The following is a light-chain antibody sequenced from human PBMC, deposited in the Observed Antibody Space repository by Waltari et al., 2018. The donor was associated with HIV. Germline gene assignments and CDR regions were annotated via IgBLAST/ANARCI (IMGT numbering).Light chain of an antibody. Sequence: QSALTQPASVSGFLGQSINISCTGISTDSRFYQYVSWYQQYPGKIPRLIIFDINNRPSGVAEHFSGSRSGNSASLTFSGRQSGDEAHYYCASNRLDYTLIFGGGTKLTVL. CDR3: ASNRLDYTLI. CDR2: DIN. J-gene: IGLJ2*01. V-gene: IGLV2-14*03. CDR1: STDSRFYQY.